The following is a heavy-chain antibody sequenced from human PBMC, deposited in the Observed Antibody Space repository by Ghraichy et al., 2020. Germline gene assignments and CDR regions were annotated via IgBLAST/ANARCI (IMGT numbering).Heavy chain of an antibody. CDR3: AKAALGWLTHWSYFDY. J-gene: IGHJ4*02. D-gene: IGHD5-24*01. Sequence: GGSLRLSCAASGFTFSSYGMHWVRQAPGKGLEWVAVISYDGSNKYYADSVKGRFTISRDNSKNTLYLQMNSLRAEDTAVYYCAKAALGWLTHWSYFDYWGQGTLVTVSS. V-gene: IGHV3-30*18. CDR2: ISYDGSNK. CDR1: GFTFSSYG.